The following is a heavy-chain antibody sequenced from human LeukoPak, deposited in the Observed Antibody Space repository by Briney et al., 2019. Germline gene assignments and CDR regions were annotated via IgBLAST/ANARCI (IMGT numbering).Heavy chain of an antibody. V-gene: IGHV4-34*01. CDR3: ARGVQLSY. J-gene: IGHJ4*02. D-gene: IGHD1-1*01. CDR1: GRSFSGYY. CDR2: INHSGST. Sequence: PSETLSLTCAVYGRSFSGYYWSWIRQPPGKGLEWIGEINHSGSTNYNPSLKSRVTISVDTSKNQFSLKLSSVTAADTAVYYCARGVQLSYWGQGTLVTVSS.